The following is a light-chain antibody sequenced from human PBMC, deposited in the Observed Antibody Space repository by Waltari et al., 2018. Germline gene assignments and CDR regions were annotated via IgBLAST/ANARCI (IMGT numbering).Light chain of an antibody. V-gene: IGKV3-15*01. Sequence: EIVMMQSPATLSVSPGDRATLSCRASQSVSSNLAWYQQKLGQAPRLLIYSASTRAAGVPDRFSGSGSGTQFTLTISSLQSEDFAVYYCQQYDNRPPYTVGQGTKLEMK. CDR1: QSVSSN. J-gene: IGKJ2*01. CDR3: QQYDNRPPYT. CDR2: SAS.